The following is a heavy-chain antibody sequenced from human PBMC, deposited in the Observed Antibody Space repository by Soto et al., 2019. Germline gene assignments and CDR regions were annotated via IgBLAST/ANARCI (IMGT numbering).Heavy chain of an antibody. J-gene: IGHJ6*02. CDR1: GYSFTSYW. CDR3: ATIGPYSSSWYFYYYYYGMDV. Sequence: GESLKISCKGSGYSFTSYWISWVRQMPGKGLERMGRIDPSDSYTNYSPSFQGHVTISADKSISTAYLQWSSLKASDTAMYYCATIGPYSSSWYFYYYYYGMDVWGQGTTVTVS. CDR2: IDPSDSYT. D-gene: IGHD6-13*01. V-gene: IGHV5-10-1*01.